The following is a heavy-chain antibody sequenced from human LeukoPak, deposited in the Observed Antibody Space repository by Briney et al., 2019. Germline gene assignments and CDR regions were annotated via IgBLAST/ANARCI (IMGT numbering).Heavy chain of an antibody. CDR3: ATIAAQRDGYNLGYFDY. CDR1: GFTFSSYW. Sequence: PGGSLRLSCAASGFTFSSYWMSWVSQAPGKGLEWVAVISYDGSNKYYADSVKGRFTISRDNSKNTLYLQMNSLRAEDTAVCYCATIAAQRDGYNLGYFDYWGQGTLVTVSS. CDR2: ISYDGSNK. D-gene: IGHD5-24*01. V-gene: IGHV3-30*03. J-gene: IGHJ4*02.